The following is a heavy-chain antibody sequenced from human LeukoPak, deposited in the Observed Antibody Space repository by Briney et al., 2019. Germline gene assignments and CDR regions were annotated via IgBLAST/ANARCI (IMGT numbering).Heavy chain of an antibody. D-gene: IGHD6-13*01. V-gene: IGHV3-9*01. Sequence: GRSLRLSCAASGFTFDDYAMHWVRQAPGKGLEWVSGISWNSGSIGYADSVKGRFTISRDNAKNSLYLQMNSLRAEDTALYYCAKGIGIAAAGYYYYAMDVWGQGTTVTVSS. J-gene: IGHJ6*02. CDR2: ISWNSGSI. CDR3: AKGIGIAAAGYYYYAMDV. CDR1: GFTFDDYA.